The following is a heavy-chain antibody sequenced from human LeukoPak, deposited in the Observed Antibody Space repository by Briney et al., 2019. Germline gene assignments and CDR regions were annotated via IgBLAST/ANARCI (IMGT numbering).Heavy chain of an antibody. J-gene: IGHJ4*02. CDR2: ISYDGSNK. CDR3: ARSRSGSYPRDFDY. V-gene: IGHV3-30*03. D-gene: IGHD1-26*01. Sequence: GGSLRLSCAASGFTFSSYGMHWVRQAPGKGLEWVAVISYDGSNKYYADSVKGRFTISRDNSKNTLYLQMNSLRAEDTAVYYCARSRSGSYPRDFDYWGQGTLVTVSS. CDR1: GFTFSSYG.